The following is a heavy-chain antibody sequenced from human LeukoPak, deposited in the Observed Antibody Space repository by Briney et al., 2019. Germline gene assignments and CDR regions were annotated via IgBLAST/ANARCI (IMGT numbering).Heavy chain of an antibody. CDR1: GGSISSGGDA. CDR3: VRGGAVPAANPLHYYYYGMDV. CDR2: IYHSGST. D-gene: IGHD2-2*01. V-gene: IGHV4-30-2*01. J-gene: IGHJ6*04. Sequence: TSQTLSLTCAVAGGSISSGGDAWSWIRQPPGKGLEWIGYIYHSGSTYYNPSLKSRLTISVDRSKNQFSLKLSFVTAADTAVYYCVRGGAVPAANPLHYYYYGMDVWGKGTTVTVSS.